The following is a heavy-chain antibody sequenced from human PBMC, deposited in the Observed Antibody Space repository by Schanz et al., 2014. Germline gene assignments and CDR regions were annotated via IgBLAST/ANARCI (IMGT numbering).Heavy chain of an antibody. CDR3: ARDSGPYYDKSMDV. V-gene: IGHV3-23*04. Sequence: EVQMVESGGGVVQPGRSLRLSCAASGFTFSTYAMSWVRQAPGKGLEWVSAISGSGGSTYYADSVKGRFSISRDNAKNSLFLQMNRLRAEDTALYYCARDSGPYYDKSMDVWGQGTTVAVSS. CDR2: ISGSGGST. J-gene: IGHJ6*02. D-gene: IGHD3-9*01. CDR1: GFTFSTYA.